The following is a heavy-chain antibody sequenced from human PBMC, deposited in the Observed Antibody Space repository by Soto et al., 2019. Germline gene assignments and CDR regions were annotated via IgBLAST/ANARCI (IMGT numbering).Heavy chain of an antibody. CDR1: GGTFSSYT. CDR2: INPILGIA. J-gene: IGHJ4*02. Sequence: QVQLVQSGAEVKKPGSSVKVSCKASGGTFSSYTISWVRQAPGQGLEWMGRINPILGIANYAQKFQGRVTITADKSTSTAYMELSSLRSEDTAVYYCARDQIAAAGTGYWGQGTLVTVSS. V-gene: IGHV1-69*08. D-gene: IGHD6-13*01. CDR3: ARDQIAAAGTGY.